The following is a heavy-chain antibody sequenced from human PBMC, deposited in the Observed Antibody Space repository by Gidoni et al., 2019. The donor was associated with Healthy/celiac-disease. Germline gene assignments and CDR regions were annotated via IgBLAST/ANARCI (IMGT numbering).Heavy chain of an antibody. CDR3: AFVKGQLVGNWFDP. CDR2: INAGNGNT. J-gene: IGHJ5*02. Sequence: QVQLVQSGAEVKKPGASVKVSCKASGYTFTSYAMHWVRQAPGQRLEWMGWINAGNGNTKYSQKFQGRVTITRDTSASTAYMELSSLRSEDTAVYYCAFVKGQLVGNWFDPWGQGTLVTVSS. CDR1: GYTFTSYA. D-gene: IGHD6-13*01. V-gene: IGHV1-3*01.